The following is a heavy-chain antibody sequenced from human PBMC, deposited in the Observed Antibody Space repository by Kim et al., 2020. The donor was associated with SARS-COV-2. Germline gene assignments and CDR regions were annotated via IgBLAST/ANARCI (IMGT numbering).Heavy chain of an antibody. V-gene: IGHV3-23*01. J-gene: IGHJ4*02. CDR1: GFTFNNYA. Sequence: GGSLRLSCVGSGFTFNNYAMSWVRQAPGKGLEWVSGIISTGGSTYYADSVKGRFTISRDNSKNTLYLQMNSVRAEDTAVYYCAKGKIGDWGQGALATVSS. CDR3: AKGKIGD. CDR2: IISTGGST.